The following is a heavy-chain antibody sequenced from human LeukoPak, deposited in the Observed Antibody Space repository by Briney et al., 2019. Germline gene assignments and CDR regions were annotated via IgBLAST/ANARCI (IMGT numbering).Heavy chain of an antibody. CDR1: GFTFSSSA. Sequence: PGKSLRLSCAASGFTFSSSAIHGVRQAPGKGLEWVAVISYDGSNKNYADSVKGRFTISRDNSKNTLYLQMNSLRAEDTAVYYCARGSLGYCDSTSCFTQFDYWGQGTLVTVSS. J-gene: IGHJ4*02. D-gene: IGHD2-2*02. V-gene: IGHV3-30*04. CDR3: ARGSLGYCDSTSCFTQFDY. CDR2: ISYDGSNK.